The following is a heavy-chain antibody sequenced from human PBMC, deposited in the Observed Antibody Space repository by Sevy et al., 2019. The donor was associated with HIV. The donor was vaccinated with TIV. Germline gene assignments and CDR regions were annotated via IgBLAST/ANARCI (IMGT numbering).Heavy chain of an antibody. CDR1: GFTFSNAW. CDR3: NTDLAYGDYWKGY. J-gene: IGHJ4*02. V-gene: IGHV3-15*01. D-gene: IGHD4-17*01. Sequence: GGSLRLSCVVSGFTFSNAWMYWVRQAPGKGLEWVGRIKSKTDGGTTDYIAPVRSRFVISRDDSRDTVYLQMNSLKTEDTAVYYCNTDLAYGDYWKGYWGQGTLVTVPS. CDR2: IKSKTDGGTT.